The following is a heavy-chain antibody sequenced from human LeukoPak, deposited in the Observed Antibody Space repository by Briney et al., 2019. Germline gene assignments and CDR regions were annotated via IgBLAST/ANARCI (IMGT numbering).Heavy chain of an antibody. CDR3: ARRVSYYDSSGTQRDY. CDR2: INHSGST. V-gene: IGHV4-34*01. Sequence: SETLSLTCAVYGGSFSGYYWSWIRQPPGKGLEWIGEINHSGSTNYNPSLKSRVTISVDTSKNQFSLKLSSVTAADTAVYYCARRVSYYDSSGTQRDYWGQGTLVTVSS. CDR1: GGSFSGYY. D-gene: IGHD3-22*01. J-gene: IGHJ4*02.